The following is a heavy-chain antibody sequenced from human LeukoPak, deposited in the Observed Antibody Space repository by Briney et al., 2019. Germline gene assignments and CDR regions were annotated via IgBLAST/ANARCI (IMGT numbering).Heavy chain of an antibody. CDR3: ARGRGCSSTSCYMGYYYYYMDV. V-gene: IGHV3-21*01. Sequence: GGSLRLSCAASGFTFSSYSMNWVRQAPGKGLEWVSSISSSSSYIYYADSVKGRFTISRDNAKNSLYLLMNSLRAEDTAVYYCARGRGCSSTSCYMGYYYYYMDVWGKGTTVTVSS. CDR1: GFTFSSYS. J-gene: IGHJ6*03. CDR2: ISSSSSYI. D-gene: IGHD2-2*02.